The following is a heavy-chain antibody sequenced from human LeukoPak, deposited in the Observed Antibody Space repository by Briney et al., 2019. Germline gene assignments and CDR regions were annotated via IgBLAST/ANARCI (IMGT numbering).Heavy chain of an antibody. V-gene: IGHV3-9*01. CDR1: GFTFDDYA. D-gene: IGHD6-19*01. J-gene: IGHJ3*02. Sequence: SLRLSCAASGFTFDDYAMHWVRQAPGKGLEGVSGIRWNSGSIAYADSVKGRFTISRDNAKNSLYLQMNSLRAEDTALYYCAKSGYSSGLPRLLDAFDIWGQGTMVTVSS. CDR2: IRWNSGSI. CDR3: AKSGYSSGLPRLLDAFDI.